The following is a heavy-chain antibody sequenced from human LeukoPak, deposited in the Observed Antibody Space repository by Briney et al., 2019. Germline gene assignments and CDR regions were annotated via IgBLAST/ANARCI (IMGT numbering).Heavy chain of an antibody. CDR2: ISWNSGSI. J-gene: IGHJ1*01. CDR1: GFTFDDYA. CDR3: AGRFGFIPG. D-gene: IGHD3-16*01. Sequence: GRSLRLSCAASGFTFDDYAMHWVRQAPGKGLEWVSGISWNSGSIGYADSVKGRFTISRDNAKNSLYLQMNSLRAEDTALYYCAGRFGFIPGWGQGTLVTVSS. V-gene: IGHV3-9*01.